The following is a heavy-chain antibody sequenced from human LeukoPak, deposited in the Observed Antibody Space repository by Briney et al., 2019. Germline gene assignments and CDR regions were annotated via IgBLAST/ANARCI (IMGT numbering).Heavy chain of an antibody. D-gene: IGHD6-13*01. Sequence: GGSLRLSCVASGFTFSTYGMHWVRQAPGKGLEWVSGISWNSGSIGYADSVKGRFTISRDNAKNSLYLQMNSLRAEDTALYYCAKDPGIAAEYYFDYWGQGTLVTVSS. CDR1: GFTFSTYG. V-gene: IGHV3-9*01. CDR3: AKDPGIAAEYYFDY. CDR2: ISWNSGSI. J-gene: IGHJ4*02.